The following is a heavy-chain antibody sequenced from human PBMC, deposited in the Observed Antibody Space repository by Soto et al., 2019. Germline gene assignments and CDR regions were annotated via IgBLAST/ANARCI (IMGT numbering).Heavy chain of an antibody. CDR3: ARGGLYDLWSGLFD. CDR2: MHDSGTT. V-gene: IGHV4-30-4*01. Sequence: SETLSLTCSVSGASVTSGDYYWNWIRQTPGTGLEWLGYMHDSGTTSYNPSLKSRVTISRDTSKNQFSLKLTSVSAADTAVYFCARGGLYDLWSGLFDWGQGIRVTVSS. CDR1: GASVTSGDYY. J-gene: IGHJ4*02. D-gene: IGHD3-3*01.